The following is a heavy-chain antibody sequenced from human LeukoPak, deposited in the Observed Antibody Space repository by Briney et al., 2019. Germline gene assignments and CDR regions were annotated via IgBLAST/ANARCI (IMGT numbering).Heavy chain of an antibody. Sequence: SETLSLTCTVSGGSISNSSHYWGWIRQPPGKGLEWIGSIYYSGSTYYNPSLKSRVTISVDTSKNQFSLKLSSVTAADTAVYYCARVGLPYSSGWYPFDYWGQGTLVTVSS. CDR3: ARVGLPYSSGWYPFDY. CDR1: GGSISNSSHY. V-gene: IGHV4-39*01. D-gene: IGHD6-19*01. CDR2: IYYSGST. J-gene: IGHJ4*02.